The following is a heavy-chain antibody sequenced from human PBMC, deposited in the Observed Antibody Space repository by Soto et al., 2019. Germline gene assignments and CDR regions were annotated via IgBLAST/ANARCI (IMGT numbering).Heavy chain of an antibody. CDR3: ARGSKDSYPGSRIFDF. Sequence: EVQLLESGGGLVQPGGSLRLSCAASGFTFSSDAMSWVRQAPGKGLEWASAISGSGGSTYYADSVKGRFTISRDNSKKTLYLQMSSLRADDSAVYFCARGSKDSYPGSRIFDFWGRGTLVTVSS. D-gene: IGHD3-10*01. CDR2: ISGSGGST. J-gene: IGHJ4*02. V-gene: IGHV3-23*01. CDR1: GFTFSSDA.